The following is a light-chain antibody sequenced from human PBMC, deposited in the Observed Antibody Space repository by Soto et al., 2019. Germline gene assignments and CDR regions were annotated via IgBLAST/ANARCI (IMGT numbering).Light chain of an antibody. Sequence: EIVMTQSPVTLSVSPGERATLSCRASQNINNNLAWYQQKPGQAPRLLIYGASTRATGVSARFSGSGSVTEFTLTISSLQPEDSATYYCQQSYSAPFFGGGTKVEIK. CDR2: GAS. J-gene: IGKJ4*01. CDR1: QNINNN. V-gene: IGKV3-15*01. CDR3: QQSYSAPF.